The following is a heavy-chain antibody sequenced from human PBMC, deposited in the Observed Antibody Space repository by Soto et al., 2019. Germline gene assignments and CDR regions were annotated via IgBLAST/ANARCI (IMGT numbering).Heavy chain of an antibody. V-gene: IGHV1-24*01. Sequence: ASVKVSCKVSGYTLTDLSMHWVRQAPGKGLEWMGGFDPEDGETIYAQKFQGRVTMTEDTSTDTAYMELSSLRSEDTAVYYCETGKITYYYYGMDVWGQGTTVTVSS. D-gene: IGHD3-16*01. CDR3: ETGKITYYYYGMDV. J-gene: IGHJ6*02. CDR2: FDPEDGET. CDR1: GYTLTDLS.